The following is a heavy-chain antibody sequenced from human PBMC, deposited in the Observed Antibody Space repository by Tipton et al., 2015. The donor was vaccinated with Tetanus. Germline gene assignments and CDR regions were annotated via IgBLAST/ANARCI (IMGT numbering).Heavy chain of an antibody. Sequence: TLSLTCTVSGGSISAYYWSWIRQPPGKGLEWIGHIYFNGSTTYNPSLKSRVTISLGASKNQFSLRLSSVTAADTAVYYCARLRAYTYGYRGSYFDYWGQGTMVTVSS. J-gene: IGHJ4*03. CDR2: IYFNGST. D-gene: IGHD5-18*01. V-gene: IGHV4-59*08. CDR1: GGSISAYY. CDR3: ARLRAYTYGYRGSYFDY.